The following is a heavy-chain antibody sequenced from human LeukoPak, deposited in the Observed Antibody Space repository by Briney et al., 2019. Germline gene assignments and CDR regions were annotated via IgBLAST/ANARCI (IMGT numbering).Heavy chain of an antibody. Sequence: GASVTVSCKASGYTFTSYGISWVRQAPGQGLEWMGWISAYNGNTNYAQKLQGRVTMTTDTSTSTAYMELRSLRSDDTAVYYCARHYGDYFTYYYYYMDVWGKGTTVTVSS. D-gene: IGHD4-17*01. CDR3: ARHYGDYFTYYYYYMDV. V-gene: IGHV1-18*01. CDR1: GYTFTSYG. J-gene: IGHJ6*03. CDR2: ISAYNGNT.